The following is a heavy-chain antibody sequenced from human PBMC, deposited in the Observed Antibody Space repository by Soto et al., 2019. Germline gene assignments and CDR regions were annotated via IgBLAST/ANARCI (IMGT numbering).Heavy chain of an antibody. D-gene: IGHD3-10*01. CDR2: ISDDGSTI. Sequence: EVQLVESGGGLVQPGGSLGLSCAASGFVFSMYWMHWVRQAPGKGLEWVSRISDDGSTIHYADSVKGRFSISRDNAQNILFLAMTALRDDDTAVYYCVRGPRPSSVGTGAFWGQGSPVTVSS. J-gene: IGHJ4*02. CDR1: GFVFSMYW. CDR3: VRGPRPSSVGTGAF. V-gene: IGHV3-74*01.